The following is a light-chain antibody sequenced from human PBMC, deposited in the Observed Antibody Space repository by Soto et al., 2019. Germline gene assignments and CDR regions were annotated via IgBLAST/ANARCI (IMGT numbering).Light chain of an antibody. CDR2: DAS. CDR1: QSISHF. V-gene: IGKV1-5*01. CDR3: QKYNSAPLT. Sequence: DIQMTQSPSTLSASVGDRVTITCRASQSISHFLAWYQQKPGKVPKLLIYDASNLGSGVPSRFSGSGSGTDFTLTISGLQPEDVATYYCQKYNSAPLTFGGGTKVDIK. J-gene: IGKJ4*01.